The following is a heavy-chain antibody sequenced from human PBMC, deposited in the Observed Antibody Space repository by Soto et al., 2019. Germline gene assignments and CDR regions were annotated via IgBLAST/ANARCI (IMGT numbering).Heavy chain of an antibody. CDR2: IIPIFGTA. CDR1: GGTFSSYA. Sequence: SVKVSCKASGGTFSSYAISWVRQAPGQGLEWMGGIIPIFGTANYAQKFQGRVTITADESTSTAYMELSSLRSEDTAVYYCASYHRVYPPTKPRFQHWGQGTLVTGSS. D-gene: IGHD6-13*01. CDR3: ASYHRVYPPTKPRFQH. V-gene: IGHV1-69*13. J-gene: IGHJ1*01.